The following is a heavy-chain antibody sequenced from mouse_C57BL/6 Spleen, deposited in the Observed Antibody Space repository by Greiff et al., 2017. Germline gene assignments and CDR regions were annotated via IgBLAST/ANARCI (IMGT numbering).Heavy chain of an antibody. J-gene: IGHJ1*03. D-gene: IGHD1-1*01. V-gene: IGHV1-74*01. CDR1: GYTFTSYW. CDR3: AIPSTVVDLYWYFEV. Sequence: QVQLQQPGAELVKPGASVKVSCKASGYTFTSYWMHWVKQRPGQGLEWIGRIHPSDSDTNYNQKFKGKATLTVDKSSSTAYMQLSSLTSEDSAVXNCAIPSTVVDLYWYFEVWGTGGTVTVSS. CDR2: IHPSDSDT.